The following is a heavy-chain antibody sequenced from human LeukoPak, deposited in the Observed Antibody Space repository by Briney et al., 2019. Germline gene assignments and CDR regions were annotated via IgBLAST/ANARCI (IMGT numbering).Heavy chain of an antibody. Sequence: SETLSLTCAVYGGSFSGYYWSWIRQPPGKGLEWIGEINHSGSTNYNPSLKSRVTISVDTSKNQFSLKLSSVTAADTAVYYCARVMVYARGLFDYWGQGTLVTVSS. CDR3: ARVMVYARGLFDY. CDR1: GGSFSGYY. V-gene: IGHV4-34*01. J-gene: IGHJ4*02. D-gene: IGHD2-8*01. CDR2: INHSGST.